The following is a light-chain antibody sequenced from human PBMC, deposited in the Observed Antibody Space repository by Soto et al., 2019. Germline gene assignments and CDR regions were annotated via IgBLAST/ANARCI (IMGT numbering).Light chain of an antibody. V-gene: IGLV1-44*01. J-gene: IGLJ2*01. CDR2: SNN. CDR3: AAWDDSLNGQGV. CDR1: NSNIGSNT. Sequence: QSVLTQPPSASGTPGQRVTISCSGSNSNIGSNTVNWYQQLPGTAPKLLIYSNNQRPSGVPDRFSGSKSGTSASLAISGLQSEDEADYYCAAWDDSLNGQGVFGGGTKLTVL.